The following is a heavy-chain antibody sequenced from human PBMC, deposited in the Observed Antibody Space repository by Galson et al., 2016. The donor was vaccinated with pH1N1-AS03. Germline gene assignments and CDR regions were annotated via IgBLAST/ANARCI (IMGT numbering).Heavy chain of an antibody. V-gene: IGHV3-11*06. CDR1: GFGFSDYY. CDR3: ARSGDYYDSSGYYWGQQYYFDY. D-gene: IGHD3-22*01. Sequence: SLRLSCAASGFGFSDYYMSWIRQAPGKGLEWISFISITGTYTNYADSVKGRFTISRDNSKNSVFLQMNSLRAEDTAVYYCARSGDYYDSSGYYWGQQYYFDYWGQGTLVTVSS. CDR2: ISITGTYT. J-gene: IGHJ4*02.